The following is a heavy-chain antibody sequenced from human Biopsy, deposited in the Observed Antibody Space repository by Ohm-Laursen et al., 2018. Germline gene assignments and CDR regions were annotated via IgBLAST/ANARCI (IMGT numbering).Heavy chain of an antibody. CDR2: ISSNSNFI. V-gene: IGHV3-21*01. Sequence: SLRLSCAASGLTCSRYSMHWVRQAPGKGLEWVSSISSNSNFIYYGDSVKGRFTISRDNAKNSLYLQMNSLRAEDTAVYYCARVLLPAAAVHYGMDVWGQGTTVTVSS. J-gene: IGHJ6*02. D-gene: IGHD2-2*01. CDR3: ARVLLPAAAVHYGMDV. CDR1: GLTCSRYS.